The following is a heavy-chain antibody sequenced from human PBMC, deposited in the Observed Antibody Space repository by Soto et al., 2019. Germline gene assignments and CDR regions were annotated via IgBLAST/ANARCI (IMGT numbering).Heavy chain of an antibody. CDR1: GGSISSGGYY. V-gene: IGHV4-31*03. J-gene: IGHJ3*02. Sequence: SETLSLTCTVSGGSISSGGYYWSWIRQHPGKGLEWIGYIYYSGSTYYNPSLKSRVTISVDTSKNQFSLKLSSVTAADTAVYYCAKQGYCSSTSCHDAFDIWGQGTMVTVS. CDR3: AKQGYCSSTSCHDAFDI. D-gene: IGHD2-2*01. CDR2: IYYSGST.